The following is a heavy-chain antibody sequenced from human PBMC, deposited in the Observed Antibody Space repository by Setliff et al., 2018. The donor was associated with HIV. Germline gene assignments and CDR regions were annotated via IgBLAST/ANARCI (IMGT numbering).Heavy chain of an antibody. CDR3: AREGQWLA. J-gene: IGHJ5*02. Sequence: SVKVSCKASGYTFTSYALHWVRQAPGQRLEWMGWVNADNGNTKYSEKFQGRVTITRDTAASTVYMELSSLKSEDTAVYYCAREGQWLAWGQGTLVTVSS. V-gene: IGHV1-3*01. CDR2: VNADNGNT. D-gene: IGHD6-19*01. CDR1: GYTFTSYA.